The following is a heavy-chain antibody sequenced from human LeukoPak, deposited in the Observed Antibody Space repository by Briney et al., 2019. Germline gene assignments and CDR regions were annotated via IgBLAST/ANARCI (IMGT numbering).Heavy chain of an antibody. V-gene: IGHV3-23*01. CDR2: ISGSGGST. J-gene: IGHJ3*02. D-gene: IGHD3-22*01. CDR3: AKVQNPYYYDSSGSVTDAFDI. Sequence: GGSLRLSCAASGFTFSSYEMNWVRQAPGKGLEWVSAISGSGGSTYYADSVKGRFTISRDNSKNTLYLQMNSLRAEDTAVYYCAKVQNPYYYDSSGSVTDAFDIWGRGTMVTVSS. CDR1: GFTFSSYE.